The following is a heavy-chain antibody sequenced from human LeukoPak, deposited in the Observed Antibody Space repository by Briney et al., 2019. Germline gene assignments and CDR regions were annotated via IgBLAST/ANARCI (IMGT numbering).Heavy chain of an antibody. V-gene: IGHV4-34*01. Sequence: SETLSLTCAVYGGSFSGYYWSWIRQPPGKGLEWIGEINHSGSTNYNPSLKSRVTISVDTSKNQFSLKLSSVTAADTAVYYCARGPLYYDFWSGYYNWYYYYYGMDVWGQETTVTVSS. CDR2: INHSGST. CDR3: ARGPLYYDFWSGYYNWYYYYYGMDV. CDR1: GGSFSGYY. D-gene: IGHD3-3*01. J-gene: IGHJ6*02.